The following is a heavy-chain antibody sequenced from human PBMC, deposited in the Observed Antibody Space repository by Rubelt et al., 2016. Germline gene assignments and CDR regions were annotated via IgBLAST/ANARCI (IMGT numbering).Heavy chain of an antibody. CDR3: ARVTGDFDY. CDR1: GYTFTSYG. CDR2: ISAYNGNT. V-gene: IGHV1-18*01. J-gene: IGHJ4*02. D-gene: IGHD7-27*01. Sequence: QVQLVQSGAEVKKPGASVKVSCKAYGYTFTSYGISWVRQAPGPALEWMGWISAYNGNTNYAQKLQGRVTMTTDTSTSTGDMELRSLRSDDTAVYYCARVTGDFDYWGQGTLVTVSS.